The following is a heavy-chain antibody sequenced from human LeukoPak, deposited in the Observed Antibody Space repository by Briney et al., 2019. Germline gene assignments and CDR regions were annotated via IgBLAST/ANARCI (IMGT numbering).Heavy chain of an antibody. D-gene: IGHD6-13*01. CDR3: ARTSRQSSSSSDY. V-gene: IGHV3-30-3*01. J-gene: IGHJ4*02. CDR2: ISYDGSNK. CDR1: GFTLSSYA. Sequence: GRSLRLSCAASGFTLSSYAMHWVRQAPGKGLERVPVISYDGSNKYYADSVKGRFTISRDNSKNTLYLQMNSLRAEDTAVYYCARTSRQSSSSSDYWGQGTLVTVSS.